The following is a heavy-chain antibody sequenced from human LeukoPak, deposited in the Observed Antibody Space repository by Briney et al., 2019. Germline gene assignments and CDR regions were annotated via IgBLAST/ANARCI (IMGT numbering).Heavy chain of an antibody. D-gene: IGHD1-7*01. CDR2: VSVDGSR. CDR1: SDFFSTSHW. Sequence: SETLSLTCAVSSDFFSTSHWWNWVRQSPGEGLEWIGEVSVDGSRNYNPSLKSRVTMSLDKSKNQFSLNLNSVTAADTAVYYCARDRSITGTSIDYWGQGTLVTVSS. J-gene: IGHJ4*02. V-gene: IGHV4-4*02. CDR3: ARDRSITGTSIDY.